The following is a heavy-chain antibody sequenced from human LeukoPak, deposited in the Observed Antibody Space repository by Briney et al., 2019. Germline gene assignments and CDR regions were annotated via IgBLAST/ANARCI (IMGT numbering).Heavy chain of an antibody. Sequence: SETLSLACTVSGGSISSYYWSWIRQPPGKGLEWIGYIYYSGSTNYNPSLKSRVTISVDTSKNQFYLKLSSVTAADTAVYYCARGGSYRSFDYWGQGTLVTVSS. CDR3: ARGGSYRSFDY. V-gene: IGHV4-59*01. CDR1: GGSISSYY. CDR2: IYYSGST. D-gene: IGHD3-16*02. J-gene: IGHJ4*02.